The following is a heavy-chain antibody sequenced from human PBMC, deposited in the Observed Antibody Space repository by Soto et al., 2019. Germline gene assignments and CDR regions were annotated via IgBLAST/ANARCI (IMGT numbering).Heavy chain of an antibody. Sequence: EVQLVQSGAEVKKPGESLKISCKGSGYSFTSYWIGWVRQMPGKGLEWMGIIYPGDSDTRYSPSFQGQVTISADKSISTAYLQWSSLKASDTAMYYCARGNHMITFGGVTEYYFDYWGQGTLVTVSS. V-gene: IGHV5-51*03. D-gene: IGHD3-16*01. CDR1: GYSFTSYW. J-gene: IGHJ4*02. CDR2: IYPGDSDT. CDR3: ARGNHMITFGGVTEYYFDY.